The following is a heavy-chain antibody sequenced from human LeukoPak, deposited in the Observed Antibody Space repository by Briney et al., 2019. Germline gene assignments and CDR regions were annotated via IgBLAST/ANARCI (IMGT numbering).Heavy chain of an antibody. CDR3: ARDPQTIFGLSRFDP. V-gene: IGHV4-31*03. CDR2: IDHSGST. CDR1: GGPFSSSEYY. J-gene: IGHJ5*02. D-gene: IGHD3-3*01. Sequence: SETLSLTCTVSGGPFSSSEYYWGWIRHHPGKGLEWIGYIDHSGSTYYNPSLMSRVTISVDTSKNQFSLKLSSVTAADTAVYYCARDPQTIFGLSRFDPWGQGTLVTVSS.